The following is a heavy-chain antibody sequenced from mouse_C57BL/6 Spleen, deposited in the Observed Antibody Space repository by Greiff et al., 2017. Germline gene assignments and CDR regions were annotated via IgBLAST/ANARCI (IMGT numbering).Heavy chain of an antibody. J-gene: IGHJ3*01. D-gene: IGHD2-4*01. Sequence: QVQLQQPGAELVRPGTSVKLSCKASGYTFTSYWMHWVKQRPGQGLEWIGVIDPSDSYTNYNQKFKGKATLTVDTSSSTAYMQLSSLTSEDSAVYYCARWNDYEGFAYWGQGTLVTVSA. CDR3: ARWNDYEGFAY. CDR1: GYTFTSYW. CDR2: IDPSDSYT. V-gene: IGHV1-59*01.